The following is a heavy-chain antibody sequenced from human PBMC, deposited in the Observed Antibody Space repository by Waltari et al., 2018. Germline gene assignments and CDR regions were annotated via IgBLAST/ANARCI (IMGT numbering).Heavy chain of an antibody. CDR1: GFTFSSYA. J-gene: IGHJ4*02. Sequence: QVQLVESGGGVVQPGRSLRLSCAASGFTFSSYAMHWVRQAPGKGLEWVAVISYDGSNKYYADSVKGRFTISRDNSKNTLYLQMNSLRAEDTAVYYCARGLELGHFDYWGQGTLVTVSS. D-gene: IGHD6-6*01. CDR3: ARGLELGHFDY. V-gene: IGHV3-30*01. CDR2: ISYDGSNK.